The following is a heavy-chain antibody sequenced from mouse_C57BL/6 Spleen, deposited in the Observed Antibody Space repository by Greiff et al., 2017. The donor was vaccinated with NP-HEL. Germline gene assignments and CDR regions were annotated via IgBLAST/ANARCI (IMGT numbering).Heavy chain of an antibody. CDR1: GFNIKDDY. D-gene: IGHD1-1*01. CDR3: TTGDYGSSFAMDY. J-gene: IGHJ4*01. V-gene: IGHV14-4*01. Sequence: EVQLQQSGAELVRPGASVKLSCTASGFNIKDDYMHWVKQRPEQGLEWIGWIDPESGDTEYASKFQGKATITADPSSNTAYLQLSSLTSEDTAVYYGTTGDYGSSFAMDYWGQGTSVTVSS. CDR2: IDPESGDT.